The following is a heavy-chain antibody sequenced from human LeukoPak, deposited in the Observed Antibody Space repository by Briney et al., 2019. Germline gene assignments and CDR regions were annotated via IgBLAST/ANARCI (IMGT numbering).Heavy chain of an antibody. CDR2: IYGSGGST. CDR3: AKDHGDIAVAGTCWFDP. V-gene: IGHV3-23*01. Sequence: GGSLTLPCAASGFTFRSYAMSWVRQAPGKGLEWVSSIYGSGGSTYYAVSVKGRFTISRDNSKNTLYLQMNNLRAEDTAVYYCAKDHGDIAVAGTCWFDPWGQGTLVTVSS. D-gene: IGHD6-19*01. J-gene: IGHJ5*02. CDR1: GFTFRSYA.